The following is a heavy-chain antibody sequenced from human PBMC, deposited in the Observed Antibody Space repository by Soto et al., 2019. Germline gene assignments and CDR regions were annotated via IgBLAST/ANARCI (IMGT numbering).Heavy chain of an antibody. CDR1: GASITSDKYY. CDR2: IHYSGVA. CDR3: ARLDVYYDI. V-gene: IGHV4-31*03. J-gene: IGHJ4*02. Sequence: QVQLQESGPGLVKPSQTLALTCTVSGASITSDKYYWTWIRQPPGKALEWVGHIHYSGVASYNPSLKIRIAISLDTSRQQFSLKVNSATAADTAVYFCARLDVYYDIWCQGHQVTVSS.